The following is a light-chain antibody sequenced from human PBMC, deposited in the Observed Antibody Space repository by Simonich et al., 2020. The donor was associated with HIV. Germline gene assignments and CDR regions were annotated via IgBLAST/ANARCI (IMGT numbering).Light chain of an antibody. Sequence: EIVMTQSPATLSVSPGERATLSCRASQNVTSNLAWYQQKPGQAPRLLIYGASSRAIGIPARFSGSGSGTDFTLTISSMQSEDFAVYYCQQYNNWPLYTFGQGTKLEIK. V-gene: IGKV3-15*01. CDR2: GAS. J-gene: IGKJ2*01. CDR3: QQYNNWPLYT. CDR1: QNVTSN.